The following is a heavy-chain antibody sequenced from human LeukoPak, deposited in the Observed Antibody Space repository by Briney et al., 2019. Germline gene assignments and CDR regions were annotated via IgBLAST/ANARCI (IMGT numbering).Heavy chain of an antibody. Sequence: DPSETLSLTCSVSGFSISTYYWNWIRQPPGKGLEWIGYIYNSGSTNYNPSLKSQVTISVDTSKNQFSLKLKSVTAADTAVYYCARGQVGATTLFDYWGQGTLVTVSS. CDR2: IYNSGST. J-gene: IGHJ4*02. D-gene: IGHD1-26*01. V-gene: IGHV4-59*01. CDR3: ARGQVGATTLFDY. CDR1: GFSISTYY.